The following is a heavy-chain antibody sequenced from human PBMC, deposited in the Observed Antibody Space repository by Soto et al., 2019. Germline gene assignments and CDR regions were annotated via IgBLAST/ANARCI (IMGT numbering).Heavy chain of an antibody. CDR1: GGTFSSYA. CDR2: IIPIFGTA. V-gene: IGHV1-69*13. D-gene: IGHD6-13*01. CDR3: ARDGGYSSSWYPPPAYYYYGMDV. Sequence: GASVKVSCKASGGTFSSYAISWVRQAPGQGLEWMGGIIPIFGTANYAQKFQGRVTITADESTSTAYMELSSLRSEDTAVYYCARDGGYSSSWYPPPAYYYYGMDVWGQGTTVTVSS. J-gene: IGHJ6*02.